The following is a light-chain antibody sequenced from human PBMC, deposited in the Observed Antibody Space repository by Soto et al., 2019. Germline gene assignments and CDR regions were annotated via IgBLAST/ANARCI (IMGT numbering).Light chain of an antibody. CDR2: KAS. CDR1: QSISSW. J-gene: IGKJ4*01. V-gene: IGKV1-5*03. Sequence: DIQMTQSPSTLSAPVGDRVTITCRASQSISSWLAWYQQKPGKAPKLLIYKASSLESGVPSRFSGSGSGTEFTLTISSLQPDDFATYYCQQYNSYSLLTFGGGTKVEIK. CDR3: QQYNSYSLLT.